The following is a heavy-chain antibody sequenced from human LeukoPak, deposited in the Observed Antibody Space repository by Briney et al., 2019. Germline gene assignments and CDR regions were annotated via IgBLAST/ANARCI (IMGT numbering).Heavy chain of an antibody. CDR1: GFTFSSYG. CDR3: ARDLWIAGYGFNY. D-gene: IGHD5-12*01. J-gene: IGHJ4*02. Sequence: PGGSLRLSCAASGFTFSSYGMHWVRQAPGKGLEWVAVIWYDGSNKYYADSVKGRFTISRDNSKNTLYLQMNSLRAEDTAVYYCARDLWIAGYGFNYWGQGTLVTVSS. CDR2: IWYDGSNK. V-gene: IGHV3-33*01.